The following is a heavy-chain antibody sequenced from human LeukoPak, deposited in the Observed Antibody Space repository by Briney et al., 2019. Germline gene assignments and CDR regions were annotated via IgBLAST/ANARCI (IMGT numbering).Heavy chain of an antibody. CDR3: ARGGDSSTWDFAY. J-gene: IGHJ4*02. CDR2: ITSSSRYI. Sequence: GGSLRLSCSASGFTFSSYSMNWVRQAPGKGLEWLSSITSSSRYIWYADSVKGRFTISRDNAKNSVYLQMDSLRADDTAVYFCARGGDSSTWDFAYWGQGTLVTVSS. CDR1: GFTFSSYS. D-gene: IGHD6-13*01. V-gene: IGHV3-21*01.